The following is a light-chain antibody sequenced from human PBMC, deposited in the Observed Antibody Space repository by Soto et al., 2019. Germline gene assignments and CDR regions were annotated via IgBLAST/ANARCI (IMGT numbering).Light chain of an antibody. V-gene: IGLV2-14*01. CDR2: DVS. CDR1: SSDVGGYNY. J-gene: IGLJ1*01. CDR3: SSYTSSSTLAV. Sequence: QSVLTQPASVSGSPGQSITISCTGTSSDVGGYNYVSWYQQHPGKAPKLMIYDVSNRPSGVSNRFSGSKSGNTASLTISRLQAEDEADYYCSSYTSSSTLAVFGTGTKVTVL.